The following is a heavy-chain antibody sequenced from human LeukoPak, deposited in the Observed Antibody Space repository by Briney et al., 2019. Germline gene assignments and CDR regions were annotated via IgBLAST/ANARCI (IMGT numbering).Heavy chain of an antibody. V-gene: IGHV4-61*08. J-gene: IGHJ3*02. CDR1: GGSISSGGYY. CDR2: IYYSGST. D-gene: IGHD1-26*01. Sequence: SETLSLTCTVSGGSISSGGYYWSWIRQPPGKGLEWIGYIYYSGSTNYNPPLKSRVTISVDTSKNQFSLKLSSVTAADTAVYYCARHQWVPAFDIWGQGTMVTVSS. CDR3: ARHQWVPAFDI.